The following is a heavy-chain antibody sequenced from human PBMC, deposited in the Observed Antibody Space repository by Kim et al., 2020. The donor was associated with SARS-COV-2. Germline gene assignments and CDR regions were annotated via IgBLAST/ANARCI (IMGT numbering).Heavy chain of an antibody. V-gene: IGHV3-33*06. CDR1: GFTFSSYG. Sequence: GGSLRLSCAASGFTFSSYGMHWVRQAPGKGLEWVAVIWYDGSNKYYADSVKGRFTISRDNSKNTLYLQMNSLRAEDTAVYYCAKDFGSVSYYGMDVWGQGTTVTVSS. CDR2: IWYDGSNK. D-gene: IGHD3-10*01. J-gene: IGHJ6*02. CDR3: AKDFGSVSYYGMDV.